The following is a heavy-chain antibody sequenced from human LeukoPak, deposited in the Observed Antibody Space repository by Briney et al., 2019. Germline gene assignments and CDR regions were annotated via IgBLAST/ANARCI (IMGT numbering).Heavy chain of an antibody. D-gene: IGHD6-13*01. V-gene: IGHV3-48*01. CDR1: GFTFSSYS. Sequence: GGSLRLSCAASGFTFSSYSMNWVRQAPGKGLEWVSYISSSSSTIYYADSVKGRFTISRDNAKNSLYLQMNSLRAENTAVYYCARWSAGTVYYYYYMDVWGKGTTVTISS. J-gene: IGHJ6*03. CDR2: ISSSSSTI. CDR3: ARWSAGTVYYYYYMDV.